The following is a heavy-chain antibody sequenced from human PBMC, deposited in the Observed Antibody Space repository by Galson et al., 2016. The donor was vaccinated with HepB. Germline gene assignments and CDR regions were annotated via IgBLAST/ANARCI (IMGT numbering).Heavy chain of an antibody. J-gene: IGHJ4*02. Sequence: SLRLSCAASGFTFSDYYISWIRQTPGKGLEWVSHITNSGTATYYADSVKGRFTISRDNVKHSLYLQMKSLRAEDTAMYYCARGPRYDDIWGTYRAPYFDYWGRGTLITVSS. D-gene: IGHD3-16*02. CDR2: ITNSGTAT. CDR3: ARGPRYDDIWGTYRAPYFDY. V-gene: IGHV3-11*01. CDR1: GFTFSDYY.